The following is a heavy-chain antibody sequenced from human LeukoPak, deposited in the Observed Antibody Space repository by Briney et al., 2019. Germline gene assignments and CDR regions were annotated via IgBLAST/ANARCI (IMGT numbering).Heavy chain of an antibody. Sequence: ASVIVSCKASGYTFTTSGINWVRQAPGQGLEWMGGIGGSNINTNYAQKFQGRVTMTTDTSTNTAYMELRSLRSDDTAVYFCARGGSGSYLYSTFDPWGQGTLVTVSS. CDR2: IGGSNINT. CDR1: GYTFTTSG. V-gene: IGHV1-18*04. D-gene: IGHD3-10*01. CDR3: ARGGSGSYLYSTFDP. J-gene: IGHJ5*02.